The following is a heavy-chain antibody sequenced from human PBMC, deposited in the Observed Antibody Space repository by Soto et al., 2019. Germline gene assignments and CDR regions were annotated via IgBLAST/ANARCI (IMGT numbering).Heavy chain of an antibody. Sequence: GASVKVSCKAPGYSFTTYAIHWVRQAPGQRLEWMGWINAGNGNTKYSQKFQGRVTITRDTSANTAYMELSSLISEDTAVYYCARDPSPPIPPLEVDIKGILDPWGQGTLVTVSS. CDR1: GYSFTTYA. V-gene: IGHV1-3*01. CDR2: INAGNGNT. J-gene: IGHJ5*01. D-gene: IGHD3-22*01. CDR3: ARDPSPPIPPLEVDIKGILDP.